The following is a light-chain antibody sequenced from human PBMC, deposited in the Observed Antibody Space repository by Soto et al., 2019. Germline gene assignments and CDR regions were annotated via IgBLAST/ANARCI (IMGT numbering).Light chain of an antibody. V-gene: IGLV2-14*01. J-gene: IGLJ1*01. CDR1: SSDVGGYNY. CDR2: EVS. CDR3: SSYTSSSTLV. Sequence: QSALTRPASVSGSPGQSITISCTGTSSDVGGYNYVSWYQQHPGKAPKLMIYEVSNRPSGVSNRFSGSKSGNTASLTISGLQAEDEADYYCSSYTSSSTLVFGNGTKVTVL.